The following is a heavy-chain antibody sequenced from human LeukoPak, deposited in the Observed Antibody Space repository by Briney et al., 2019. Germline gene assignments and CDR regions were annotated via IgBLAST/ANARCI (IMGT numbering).Heavy chain of an antibody. CDR2: IKSKTDGGTT. V-gene: IGHV3-15*01. Sequence: GGPLRLSCAASGITFSNAWMIWVRQAPGKALECVGGIKSKTDGGTTDYAAPVKGRLTISRDDSTNTLYLQMNSLKTEDTAVYYCTTDALWCGEWGYFDYWGRGTLVTVSS. J-gene: IGHJ4*02. CDR3: TTDALWCGEWGYFDY. CDR1: GITFSNAW. D-gene: IGHD3-10*01.